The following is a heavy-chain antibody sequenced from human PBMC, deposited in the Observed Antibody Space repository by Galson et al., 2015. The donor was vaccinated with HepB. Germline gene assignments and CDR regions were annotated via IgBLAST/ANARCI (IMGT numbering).Heavy chain of an antibody. D-gene: IGHD1-26*01. Sequence: SLRLSCAASGFTFSDYYMSWIRQSPGQGLEWLAYISSGGSTTYYVDSVKGRFTISRDNAKNSLFLQMNSLRAEDTALYYCATGGIKNAIVGVPYWGQGTLVTVSS. CDR3: ATGGIKNAIVGVPY. V-gene: IGHV3-11*01. CDR2: ISSGGSTT. J-gene: IGHJ4*02. CDR1: GFTFSDYY.